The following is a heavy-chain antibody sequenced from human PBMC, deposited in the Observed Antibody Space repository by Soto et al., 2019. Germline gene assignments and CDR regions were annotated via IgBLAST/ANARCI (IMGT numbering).Heavy chain of an antibody. V-gene: IGHV3-7*04. CDR3: ARGGGNFDQ. D-gene: IGHD3-16*01. CDR2: MNQDGSDK. Sequence: EVQLVESGGGLVQPGGSLRLTCAASGFTVSKYWMSWVRQTSGKGLEWVANMNQDGSDKNYVDSVKGRFTISRDTAKNSLYLQMNSLGADDTAVDYCARGGGNFDQWGQGTLVTVSS. CDR1: GFTVSKYW. J-gene: IGHJ4*02.